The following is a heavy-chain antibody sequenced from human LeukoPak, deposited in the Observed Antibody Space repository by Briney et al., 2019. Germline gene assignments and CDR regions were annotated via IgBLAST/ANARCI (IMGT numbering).Heavy chain of an antibody. Sequence: GGSLRLSCEASGFTFSSYSMTWVRQAPGKGLEWAAFISSMSGRYIYYAESLKGRFTISRDNAKNSLYLQMNSLRAEDTAVYYCARRSVTIYYMDVWGKGTTVTISS. J-gene: IGHJ6*03. CDR2: ISSMSGRYI. V-gene: IGHV3-21*01. CDR3: ARRSVTIYYMDV. D-gene: IGHD4-11*01. CDR1: GFTFSSYS.